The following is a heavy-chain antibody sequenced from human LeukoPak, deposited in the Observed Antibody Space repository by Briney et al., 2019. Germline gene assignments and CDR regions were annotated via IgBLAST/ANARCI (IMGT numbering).Heavy chain of an antibody. Sequence: GGSLRLSCAASGFTLSSNYMNCVRQAPGKGLECVSVIYSGGSTYYADSVKGRFTISRDHSKNTLYLQMNSLRAEDTAVYYCAREGYYYDSSGYRSYFDYWGQGTLVTVSS. J-gene: IGHJ4*02. CDR2: IYSGGST. CDR3: AREGYYYDSSGYRSYFDY. V-gene: IGHV3-53*01. CDR1: GFTLSSNY. D-gene: IGHD3-22*01.